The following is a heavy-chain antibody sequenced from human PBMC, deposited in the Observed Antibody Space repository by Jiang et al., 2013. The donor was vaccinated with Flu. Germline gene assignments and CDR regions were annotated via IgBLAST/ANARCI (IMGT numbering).Heavy chain of an antibody. CDR1: GYTFTSFG. CDR2: ISPHDGNT. Sequence: SGAEVKKPGASVKVSCETSGYTFTSFGVSWVRQAPGQGLEWVAWISPHDGNTNYAQRVQGRVTVTADTSSSTVYMELRDLRSDDTAVYYCAREDPASRYEYWGQGTLVTVSS. D-gene: IGHD3-16*02. J-gene: IGHJ4*02. V-gene: IGHV1-18*01. CDR3: AREDPASRYEY.